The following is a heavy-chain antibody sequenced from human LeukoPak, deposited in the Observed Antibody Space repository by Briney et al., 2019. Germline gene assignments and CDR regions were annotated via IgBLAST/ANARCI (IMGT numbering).Heavy chain of an antibody. Sequence: ASVKVSCKASGFTFTTYDFNWLRQATGQGPEWMGWMNPNTGATGYAEKFQGRVTMTRSASINTLYMELSNLRFGDTAVYYCARGPRSWGFDFWGPGTLVTVSS. CDR3: ARGPRSWGFDF. CDR2: MNPNTGAT. D-gene: IGHD7-27*01. CDR1: GFTFTTYD. J-gene: IGHJ4*02. V-gene: IGHV1-8*01.